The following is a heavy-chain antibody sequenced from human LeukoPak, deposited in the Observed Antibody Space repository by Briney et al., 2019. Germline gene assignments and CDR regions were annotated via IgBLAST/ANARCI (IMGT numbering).Heavy chain of an antibody. CDR2: IWYDGSNK. CDR3: ARDGSSGWYWVDY. V-gene: IGHV3-33*01. CDR1: GXTFSSYG. D-gene: IGHD6-19*01. J-gene: IGHJ4*02. Sequence: PGGSLRLSCAASGXTFSSYGMHWVRQAPGKGLEWVAVIWYDGSNKYYADSVKGRFTISRDNSKNTLYLQMNSLRAEDTAVYYCARDGSSGWYWVDYWGQGTLVTVSS.